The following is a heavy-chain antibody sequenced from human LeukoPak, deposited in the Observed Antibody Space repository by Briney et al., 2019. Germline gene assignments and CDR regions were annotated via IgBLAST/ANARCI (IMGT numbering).Heavy chain of an antibody. CDR3: ARDWFGGLI. CDR1: GFTFSTYS. J-gene: IGHJ4*02. Sequence: LPGGSLRLSCAASGFTFSTYSMNWVRQAPGKGLEWISFIRHDSSDIYYADSVKGRFTISRDNAKNSLYLQMNSLRVEDTAVYYCARDWFGGLIWGQGTLVTVSS. D-gene: IGHD3-10*01. V-gene: IGHV3-48*01. CDR2: IRHDSSDI.